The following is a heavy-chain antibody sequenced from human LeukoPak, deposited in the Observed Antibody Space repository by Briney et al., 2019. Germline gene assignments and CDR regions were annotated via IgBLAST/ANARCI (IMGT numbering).Heavy chain of an antibody. V-gene: IGHV3-21*01. D-gene: IGHD3-10*01. CDR2: ISSSSSYI. CDR1: GFTFSSYS. Sequence: VGSLRLSCAASGFTFSSYSMNWVRQAPGKGLEWVSSISSSSSYIYYADSVKGRFTISRDNAKNSLYLQMNSLRAEDTAVYYCASGGTYYYGSGSYTVDYWGQGTLVTVSS. J-gene: IGHJ4*02. CDR3: ASGGTYYYGSGSYTVDY.